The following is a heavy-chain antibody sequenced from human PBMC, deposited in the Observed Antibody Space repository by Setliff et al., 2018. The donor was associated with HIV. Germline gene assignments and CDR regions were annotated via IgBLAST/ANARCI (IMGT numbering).Heavy chain of an antibody. Sequence: SQTLSLTCAISWDSVSSNSAAWHWIRQSPSRGLEWLGRTYYISKWYNEYAPSVKSRITINPDTSKNQFSLHLSSVTPEDTAVYYCVRQFGYYFGYWGQGTLVTVSS. V-gene: IGHV6-1*01. CDR1: WDSVSSNSAA. J-gene: IGHJ4*02. CDR3: VRQFGYYFGY. CDR2: TYYISKWYN. D-gene: IGHD3-16*01.